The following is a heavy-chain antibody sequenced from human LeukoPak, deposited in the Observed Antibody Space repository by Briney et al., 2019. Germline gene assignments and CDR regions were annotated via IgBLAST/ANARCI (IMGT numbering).Heavy chain of an antibody. CDR3: ARVWSYDSLTGYSIDAFDI. CDR1: GGSISSGDYY. J-gene: IGHJ3*02. CDR2: IYYSGST. Sequence: KSSETLSLTCTVSGGSISSGDYYWSWIRQPPGKGLEWIGYIYYSGSTNYNPSLKSRVTISVDTSKNQFSLKLSSVTAADTAVHYCARVWSYDSLTGYSIDAFDIWGQGTMVTVSS. V-gene: IGHV4-61*08. D-gene: IGHD3-9*01.